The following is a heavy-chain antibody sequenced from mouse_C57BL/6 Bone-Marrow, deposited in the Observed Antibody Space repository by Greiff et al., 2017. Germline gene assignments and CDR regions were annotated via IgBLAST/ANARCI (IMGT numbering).Heavy chain of an antibody. CDR3: ARYYYGSSGGFAY. V-gene: IGHV1-53*01. D-gene: IGHD1-1*01. Sequence: QVQLQHPGPELVKPGASVKLSCKASGYTFTSYWMHWVKQRPGQGLEWIGNINPSYGGTNYTEKFKSKATLTVDQSYSTAYMQLSSLTSEVSAVYYCARYYYGSSGGFAYWGQGTLVTVSA. CDR1: GYTFTSYW. J-gene: IGHJ3*01. CDR2: INPSYGGT.